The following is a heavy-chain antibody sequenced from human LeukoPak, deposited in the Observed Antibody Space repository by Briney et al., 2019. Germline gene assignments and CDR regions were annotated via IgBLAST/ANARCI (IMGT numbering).Heavy chain of an antibody. J-gene: IGHJ3*02. CDR1: GFIFSGYN. D-gene: IGHD5-24*01. CDR2: ISSSSSYT. Sequence: GGSLRLSCAASGFIFSGYNMNWVRQAPGKGLEWVSSISSSSSYTYYADSVKGRFTISRDNAKNSLYLQMNSLRAEDTAVYYCARDRDGYKQGAFDIWGRGTMVTVSS. CDR3: ARDRDGYKQGAFDI. V-gene: IGHV3-21*01.